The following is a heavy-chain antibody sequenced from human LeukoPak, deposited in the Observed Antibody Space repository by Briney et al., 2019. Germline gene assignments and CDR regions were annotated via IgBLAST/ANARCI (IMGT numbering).Heavy chain of an antibody. V-gene: IGHV1-69*13. CDR2: IIPIFGTT. CDR1: GGTFSSYA. D-gene: IGHD2-2*01. Sequence: SVKVSCKASGGTFSSYAISWVRQAPGQGLEWMGGIIPIFGTTNYAQKFQGRVTITADESTSTAYMELSSLRSEDTAVYYCARDCSSTTCPLDYWGQGTLVTVSS. J-gene: IGHJ4*02. CDR3: ARDCSSTTCPLDY.